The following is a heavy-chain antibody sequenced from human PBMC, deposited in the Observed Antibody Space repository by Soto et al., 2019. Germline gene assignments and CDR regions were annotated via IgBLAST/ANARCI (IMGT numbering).Heavy chain of an antibody. D-gene: IGHD1-1*01. J-gene: IGHJ3*02. V-gene: IGHV4-59*01. Sequence: QVQLQESGPGLVKPSETLSLTCTVSGGSISSYYWSWIRQPPGKGLEWIGYIYYSGSTNYNPSLSNRVTISVDTSKNQFALKLSSVTAADTAVYYCAREERDAFDIWGQGTMVTVSS. CDR1: GGSISSYY. CDR3: AREERDAFDI. CDR2: IYYSGST.